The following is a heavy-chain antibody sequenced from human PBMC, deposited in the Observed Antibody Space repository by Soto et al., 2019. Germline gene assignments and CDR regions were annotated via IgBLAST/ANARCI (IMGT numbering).Heavy chain of an antibody. D-gene: IGHD2-15*01. CDR2: IYYSGST. CDR3: ARDPGYRNSYYAMDV. Sequence: PSETLSLTCTVSGGSIRSSSYYWGWIRQPPGKGLEWIGSIYYSGSTYYNPSLKSRVTISVDTSKNQLSLNLTSVTAADTAVYYCARDPGYRNSYYAMDVWGQGTTVTVSS. J-gene: IGHJ6*02. V-gene: IGHV4-39*02. CDR1: GGSIRSSSYY.